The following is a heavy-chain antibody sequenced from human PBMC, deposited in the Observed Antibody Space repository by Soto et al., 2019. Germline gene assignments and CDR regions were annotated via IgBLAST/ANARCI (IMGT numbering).Heavy chain of an antibody. Sequence: QVQLVQSGAEVKKPGASVKVSCKASGYNFTSYAMHWVRQAPAQRLEWMGWINAGNGNTKYSQKFQGRVTITRDTSASTAYMDLSSLRSADTAVYYCARDYHSYYYGMDVWGQGNTVTVAS. V-gene: IGHV1-3*01. CDR2: INAGNGNT. CDR1: GYNFTSYA. J-gene: IGHJ6*02. CDR3: ARDYHSYYYGMDV. D-gene: IGHD2-2*01.